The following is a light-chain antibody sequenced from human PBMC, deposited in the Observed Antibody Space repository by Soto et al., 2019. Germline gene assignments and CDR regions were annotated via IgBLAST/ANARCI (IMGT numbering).Light chain of an antibody. CDR2: EVS. J-gene: IGLJ1*01. CDR1: TTDVGAYNY. V-gene: IGLV2-14*01. Sequence: QSVLTQPASVSGSPGRSITIACTGSTTDVGAYNYVSWYQVHPGKAPKLLIFEVSNRPSGVSDRFSASKSGNTASLTISGLQAEDEGDYYCSSFASSSTPYVFATGTKVTVL. CDR3: SSFASSSTPYV.